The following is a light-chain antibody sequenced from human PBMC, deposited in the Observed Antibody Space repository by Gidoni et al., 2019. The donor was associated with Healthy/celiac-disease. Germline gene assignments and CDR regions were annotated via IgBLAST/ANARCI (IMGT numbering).Light chain of an antibody. Sequence: EIVLTQSPGTLSLSPGERATLSCRASQSVSSSYLAWYQQKPGQAPRLLIYGASSRANGIPDRFSGSGSGTDFTLTISRLEPEDFAVYYCQQYGSSPETFXQXTKVEIK. CDR2: GAS. CDR3: QQYGSSPET. J-gene: IGKJ1*01. CDR1: QSVSSSY. V-gene: IGKV3-20*01.